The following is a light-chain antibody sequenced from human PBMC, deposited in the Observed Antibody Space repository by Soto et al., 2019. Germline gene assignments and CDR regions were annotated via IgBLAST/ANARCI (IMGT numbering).Light chain of an antibody. CDR3: QSYDSSLSGYV. J-gene: IGLJ1*01. V-gene: IGLV1-40*01. CDR2: GNS. CDR1: SSNIGAGYD. Sequence: QSVLTQPPSVSGAPGQRVTISCTGSSSNIGAGYDVHWYQQLPGTAPKLLIYGNSNRPSGVPDRFSGSKSGTSASLAITGVEVEDEADYYCQSYDSSLSGYVFGTGTKLTVL.